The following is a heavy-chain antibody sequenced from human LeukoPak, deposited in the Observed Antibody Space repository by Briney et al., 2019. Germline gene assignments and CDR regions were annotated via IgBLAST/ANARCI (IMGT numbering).Heavy chain of an antibody. J-gene: IGHJ4*02. D-gene: IGHD2-8*01. Sequence: GASVKVSCKASGYTFSDYYIRWVRQAPGQGLEWMGWIKPNGGATNYVQKFQGRVTMTSDTSITTAYMELSRLRSDDTAVYYCARDSMLNYWGQGTLVTVSS. CDR3: ARDSMLNY. CDR2: IKPNGGAT. V-gene: IGHV1-2*02. CDR1: GYTFSDYY.